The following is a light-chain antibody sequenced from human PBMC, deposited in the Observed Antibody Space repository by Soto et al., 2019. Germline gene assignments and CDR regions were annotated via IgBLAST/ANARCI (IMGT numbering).Light chain of an antibody. V-gene: IGLV2-23*01. CDR2: EGS. CDR1: SSDVGSYHL. Sequence: QSALTQPASLSGSPGQSITISCTGTSSDVGSYHLVSWYQHHPGKAPKLMIYEGSKRPSGVSNRFSGSKSGNTASLTISGLQAEDEADYYCCSYAGSSTFVFGTGTKLTVL. J-gene: IGLJ1*01. CDR3: CSYAGSSTFV.